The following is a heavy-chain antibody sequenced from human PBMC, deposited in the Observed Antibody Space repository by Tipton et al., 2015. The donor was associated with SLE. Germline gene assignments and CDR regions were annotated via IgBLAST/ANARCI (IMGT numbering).Heavy chain of an antibody. Sequence: TLSLTCTVSGGSISSYYWSWIRQPPGKGLEWIGYIYYSGSTNYNPSLKSRVTIPVDTSKNQFSLKLSSVTAADTAVYYCARVRYCSSTSCKYAFDIWGQGTMVTVSS. CDR2: IYYSGST. V-gene: IGHV4-59*01. D-gene: IGHD2-2*01. J-gene: IGHJ3*02. CDR3: ARVRYCSSTSCKYAFDI. CDR1: GGSISSYY.